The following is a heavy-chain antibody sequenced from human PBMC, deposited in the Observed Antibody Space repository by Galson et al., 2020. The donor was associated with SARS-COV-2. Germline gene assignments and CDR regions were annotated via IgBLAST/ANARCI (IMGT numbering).Heavy chain of an antibody. CDR3: AHGNYYQNSGPVPDLLY. J-gene: IGHJ4*02. Sequence: SGPTLVKPTQTLTLTCSLSGISLNTEGVGVGWIRQPPGQALEWLALIYWNDQKRYSPSLRSRLTIIKDSSKNQVVLTMTNMDPLDTATYFCAHGNYYQNSGPVPDLLYWGQGTLVTVSS. V-gene: IGHV2-5*01. CDR2: IYWNDQK. CDR1: GISLNTEGVG. D-gene: IGHD3-22*01.